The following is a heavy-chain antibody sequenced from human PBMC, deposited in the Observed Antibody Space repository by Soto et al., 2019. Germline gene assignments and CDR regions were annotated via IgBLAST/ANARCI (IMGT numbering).Heavy chain of an antibody. CDR1: GGSFNNDA. J-gene: IGHJ4*02. Sequence: QVQLVQSGAEVRKPGSSVKVSCKASGGSFNNDAISWVRQVLGQRLEWMGGIIPLFGAPNYAPDFQGRVSITADEATTTVYMELSSLTSEDTAMYFCAKARGESPMVQDDFFDYLGQGTLVSVAS. CDR2: IIPLFGAP. V-gene: IGHV1-69*01. CDR3: AKARGESPMVQDDFFDY. D-gene: IGHD1-1*01.